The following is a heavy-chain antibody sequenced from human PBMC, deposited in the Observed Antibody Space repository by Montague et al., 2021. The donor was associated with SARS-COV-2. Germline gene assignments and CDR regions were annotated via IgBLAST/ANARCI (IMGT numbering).Heavy chain of an antibody. D-gene: IGHD1-26*01. CDR2: IYSGGSST. J-gene: IGHJ3*02. CDR3: AKSAWGVTDAFDI. CDR1: EFAFSSYA. V-gene: IGHV3-23*03. Sequence: SLRLSCAASEFAFSSYAMSWVRQAPGKGLEWVSAIYSGGSSTFYADSVKVRFTISRDNSKNTLYLQMNSLRAEDTAVYYCAKSAWGVTDAFDIWGQGTMVTVSS.